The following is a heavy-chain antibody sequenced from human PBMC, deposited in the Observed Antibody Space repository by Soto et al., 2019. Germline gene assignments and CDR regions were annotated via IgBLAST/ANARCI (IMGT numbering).Heavy chain of an antibody. D-gene: IGHD1-1*01. J-gene: IGHJ5*02. Sequence: SETLSLTCTVSGASISGYYWSWIRKSAGKGLEWIGRIYATGTTDYNPSPKSRVMMSVDTSKKQFSLKLRSVTAADTAVYYCVRDGTKTLRDWFDPWGQGISVTVSS. CDR1: GASISGYY. V-gene: IGHV4-4*07. CDR2: IYATGTT. CDR3: VRDGTKTLRDWFDP.